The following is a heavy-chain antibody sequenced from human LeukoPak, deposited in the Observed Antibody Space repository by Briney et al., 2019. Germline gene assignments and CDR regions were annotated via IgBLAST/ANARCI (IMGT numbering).Heavy chain of an antibody. CDR1: GYTFTSYG. Sequence: ASLKVSCKASGYTFTSYGISWVRQAPGQGLEWMGWISAYNGNTNYAQKLQGRVTMTTDTSTSTAYMELRSLRSDDTAVYYCARRLGYYYDSSGYYSFDYWGQGTLVTVSS. J-gene: IGHJ4*02. V-gene: IGHV1-18*01. CDR2: ISAYNGNT. CDR3: ARRLGYYYDSSGYYSFDY. D-gene: IGHD3-22*01.